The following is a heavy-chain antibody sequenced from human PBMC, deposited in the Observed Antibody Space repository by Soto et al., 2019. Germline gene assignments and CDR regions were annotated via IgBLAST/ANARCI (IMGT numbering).Heavy chain of an antibody. Sequence: GGSLRLSCAASGFTFSSYSMNWVRQAPGKGLEWVSSISSSSSYIYYADSVKGRFTISRDNAKNSLYLQMNSLRAEDTAVYYCATPKGYCSGGSCPTQYYYYYGMDVWGQGTTVTVSS. J-gene: IGHJ6*02. CDR3: ATPKGYCSGGSCPTQYYYYYGMDV. D-gene: IGHD2-15*01. V-gene: IGHV3-21*01. CDR2: ISSSSSYI. CDR1: GFTFSSYS.